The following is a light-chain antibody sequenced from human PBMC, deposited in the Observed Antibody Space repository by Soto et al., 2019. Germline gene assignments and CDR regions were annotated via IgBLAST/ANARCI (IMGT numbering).Light chain of an antibody. J-gene: IGKJ1*01. CDR2: KAS. CDR3: QKYNSSPWT. Sequence: DIQMTQSPSTLSASVVDRVTITCRASQSISSGLAWYQQKPGKAPKLLIYKASSLESGVPSRFSGSGYGTEFPLNISSLQHDDCSTYYCQKYNSSPWTFGQGTKVEIK. V-gene: IGKV1-5*03. CDR1: QSISSG.